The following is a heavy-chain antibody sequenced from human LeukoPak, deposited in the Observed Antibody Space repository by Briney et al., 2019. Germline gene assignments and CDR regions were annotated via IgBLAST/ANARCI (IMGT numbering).Heavy chain of an antibody. J-gene: IGHJ6*03. D-gene: IGHD1-26*01. CDR1: GFTFSSYS. V-gene: IGHV3-21*01. CDR2: ITSSSTYI. Sequence: KPGGSLRLSGAASGFTFSSYSMNWVRQASGKGLEWVSSITSSSTYIHYADSVKGRFTISRDNAKNSLYLQMNSLRAEDTAVYYCARTTSGATFSDYYYYHMDVWGKGTTVTVSS. CDR3: ARTTSGATFSDYYYYHMDV.